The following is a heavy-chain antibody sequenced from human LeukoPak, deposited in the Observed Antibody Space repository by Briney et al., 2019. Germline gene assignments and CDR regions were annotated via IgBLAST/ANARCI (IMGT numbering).Heavy chain of an antibody. CDR2: IYYSGST. J-gene: IGHJ4*02. Sequence: SETLSLTCTVSGGSISSSSYYWGWIRQPPGKGLEWIGSIYYSGSTYYNPSLKSRVTISVDTSKNQFSLKLSSVTAADTAVYYCARARDGKSRDGYSHWGQGTLVTVSS. CDR3: ARARDGKSRDGYSH. D-gene: IGHD5-24*01. CDR1: GGSISSSSYY. V-gene: IGHV4-39*07.